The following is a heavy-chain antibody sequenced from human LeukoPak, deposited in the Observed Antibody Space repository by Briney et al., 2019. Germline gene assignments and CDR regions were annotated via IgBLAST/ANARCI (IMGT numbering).Heavy chain of an antibody. Sequence: GGSLRLSCAASGFSFRRCWMHWVRQAPGKELVWVSRINGDGSTTNYADSVRGRFTISRDNAKNTLYLQMNSLRADDSAVYFCASLVGGYYPPVEAFDVWGQGTMVTVSS. CDR2: INGDGSTT. CDR3: ASLVGGYYPPVEAFDV. CDR1: GFSFRRCW. D-gene: IGHD3-3*01. V-gene: IGHV3-74*01. J-gene: IGHJ3*01.